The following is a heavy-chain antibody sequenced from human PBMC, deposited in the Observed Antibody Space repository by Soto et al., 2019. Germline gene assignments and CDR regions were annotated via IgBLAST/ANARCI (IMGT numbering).Heavy chain of an antibody. CDR3: ARGATLLDS. J-gene: IGHJ5*02. CDR1: GFIFRSYW. CDR2: IKQDGSEK. D-gene: IGHD1-1*01. Sequence: EVQLAESGGGLVQPGGSLRLPCAASGFIFRSYWMSWVRQAPGKGLEWVANIKQDGSEKNYVDSVKGRFTISRDNAKDSLYLQMNSLRVEDTAVYYCARGATLLDSWGQGTLVTVSS. V-gene: IGHV3-7*01.